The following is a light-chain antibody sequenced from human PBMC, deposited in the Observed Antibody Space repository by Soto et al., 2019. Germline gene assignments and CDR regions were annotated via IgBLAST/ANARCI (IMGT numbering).Light chain of an antibody. CDR2: DVN. CDR3: FSYAGSRV. CDR1: SSDVGGYDY. Sequence: QSALTQPRSVSGSPGRSVTISCTGTSSDVGGYDYVSWYQQHPGKAPKLMIFDVNKRPSGVPDRFSGSKSGNTAFLTISGLQAEDEADYSCFSYAGSRVFGGGTNLTVL. J-gene: IGLJ3*02. V-gene: IGLV2-11*01.